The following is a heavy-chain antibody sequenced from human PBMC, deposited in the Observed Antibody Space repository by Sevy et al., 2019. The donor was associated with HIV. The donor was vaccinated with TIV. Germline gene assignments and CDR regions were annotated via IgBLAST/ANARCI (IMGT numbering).Heavy chain of an antibody. Sequence: GGSLRLSCAASGFTFNNYAMSWVRQPPGKGLEWVSGLIENGVDTYYSDSVRGRFTISRDNSKNTLYLQMNSLRAEDTAIYYCVKDYTFAADWAPDSWGQGTLVTVSS. J-gene: IGHJ4*02. CDR3: VKDYTFAADWAPDS. V-gene: IGHV3-23*01. CDR1: GFTFNNYA. D-gene: IGHD3-16*01. CDR2: LIENGVDT.